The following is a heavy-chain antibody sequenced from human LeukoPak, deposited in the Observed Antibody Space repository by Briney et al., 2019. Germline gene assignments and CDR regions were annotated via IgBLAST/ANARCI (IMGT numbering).Heavy chain of an antibody. CDR3: TSWGDTTAEYFQR. D-gene: IGHD2-21*02. Sequence: AGGSLRLSCVVSGFTFNRCWMNWVRQAPGKGLEWVAHINPDGRDTYYVDSEKGRFTISRDNAQNSMYLQMNSLRVEDTAVYYCTSWGDTTAEYFQRWGQGTLVTVSS. CDR1: GFTFNRCW. J-gene: IGHJ1*01. V-gene: IGHV3-7*01. CDR2: INPDGRDT.